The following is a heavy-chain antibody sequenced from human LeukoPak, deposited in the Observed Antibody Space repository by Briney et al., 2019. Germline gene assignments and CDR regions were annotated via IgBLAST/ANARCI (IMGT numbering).Heavy chain of an antibody. CDR3: ARRNHYESKESDY. V-gene: IGHV3-30*04. CDR2: ISYDGSNK. D-gene: IGHD3-22*01. CDR1: GFTFSSYA. J-gene: IGHJ4*02. Sequence: PGRSLRLSCAASGFTFSSYAMHWVRQAPGKGLEWVAVISYDGSNKYYADSVKGRFTISRDNSKNTLYLEMNSLRAEDKAVYYRARRNHYESKESDYWGQGTLVTVSS.